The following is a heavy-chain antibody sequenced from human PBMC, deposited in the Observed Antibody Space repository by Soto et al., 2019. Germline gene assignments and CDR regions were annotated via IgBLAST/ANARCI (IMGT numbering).Heavy chain of an antibody. D-gene: IGHD2-15*01. CDR3: ARDHCSGGSCYYDYYYYYGMDV. V-gene: IGHV1-18*01. CDR1: GYTFTSYG. CDR2: ISAYNGNT. Sequence: ASVKVSCKASGYTFTSYGISWVRQAPGQGLEWMGWISAYNGNTNYAQKLQGRVTMTRDTSISTAYMELSRLRSDDTAVYYCARDHCSGGSCYYDYYYYYGMDVWGQGTTVTVSS. J-gene: IGHJ6*02.